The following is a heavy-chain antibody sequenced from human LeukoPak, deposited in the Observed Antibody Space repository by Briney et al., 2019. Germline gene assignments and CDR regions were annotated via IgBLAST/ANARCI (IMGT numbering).Heavy chain of an antibody. J-gene: IGHJ4*02. CDR2: IKQDGSEK. V-gene: IGHV3-7*01. CDR1: GFTFSSYW. CDR3: ARNYYDSSGYWTPDY. D-gene: IGHD3-22*01. Sequence: GGSLRLSCAASGFTFSSYWMSWVRQAPGKGLEWVANIKQDGSEKYYVDSVKGRFTISRDNAKNSLYLQTNSLRAEDTAVYYCARNYYDSSGYWTPDYWGQGTLVTVSS.